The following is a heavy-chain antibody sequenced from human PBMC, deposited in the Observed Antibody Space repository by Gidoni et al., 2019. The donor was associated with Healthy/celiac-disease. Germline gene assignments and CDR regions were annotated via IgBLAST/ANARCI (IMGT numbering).Heavy chain of an antibody. D-gene: IGHD4-4*01. CDR1: GGTFSSDA. CDR3: ARDGDYSNYYGMDV. Sequence: VQLVHSGAEVQKPGSSVKVSCKASGGTFSSDAISWVRQAPGKGLQWMGRIIPILGIANYAQKFQGRVTITADKSTSTAYMELSSLRSEDTAVYYCARDGDYSNYYGMDVWGQGTTVTVSS. CDR2: IIPILGIA. V-gene: IGHV1-69*04. J-gene: IGHJ6*02.